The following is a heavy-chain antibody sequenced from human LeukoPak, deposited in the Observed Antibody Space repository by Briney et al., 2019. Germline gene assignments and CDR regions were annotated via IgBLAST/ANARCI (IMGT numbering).Heavy chain of an antibody. CDR2: INPNSGGT. J-gene: IGHJ5*02. Sequence: GASVKVSCKASGYTFTGDYMQWVGQAPGQGLEWMGWINPNSGGTNYAQKFQCRDTMTRDTSISTTYMELSRLRSDDTAVYYCARDRECSGGSCYSWFDPWGQGTLVTVSS. CDR3: ARDRECSGGSCYSWFDP. V-gene: IGHV1-2*02. D-gene: IGHD2-15*01. CDR1: GYTFTGDY.